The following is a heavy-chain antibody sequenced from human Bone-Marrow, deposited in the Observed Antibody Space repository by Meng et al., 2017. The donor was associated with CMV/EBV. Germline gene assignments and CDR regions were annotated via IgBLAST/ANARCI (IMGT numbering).Heavy chain of an antibody. V-gene: IGHV5-51*01. Sequence: KVSCKGSGYGFTSYWIGWVRQMPGKGLEWMGIIYPGDSDTRYSPSFQGQVTISADKSISTAYLQWSSLKASDTAMYYCARRCITIFGVVDDTFEIWGQGTMVTVSS. CDR2: IYPGDSDT. J-gene: IGHJ3*02. D-gene: IGHD3-3*01. CDR1: GYGFTSYW. CDR3: ARRCITIFGVVDDTFEI.